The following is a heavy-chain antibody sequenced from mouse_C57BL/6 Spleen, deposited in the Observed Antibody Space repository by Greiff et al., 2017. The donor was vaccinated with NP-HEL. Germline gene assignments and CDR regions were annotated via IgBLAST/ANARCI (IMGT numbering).Heavy chain of an antibody. Sequence: QVQLQQPGAELVKPGASVKLSCKASGYTFTSYWMQWVKQRPGQGLEWIGEIDPSDSYTNSNQKFKGKATLTVDTSSSTAYMQLSSLTSEDSAVYYCARSRTLNFDVWGTGTTVTVSS. CDR3: ARSRTLNFDV. CDR2: IDPSDSYT. V-gene: IGHV1-50*01. CDR1: GYTFTSYW. J-gene: IGHJ1*03.